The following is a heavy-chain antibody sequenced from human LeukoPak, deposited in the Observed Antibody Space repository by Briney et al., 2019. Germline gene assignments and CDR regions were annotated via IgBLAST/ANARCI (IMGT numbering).Heavy chain of an antibody. CDR1: GGSFSGYY. Sequence: PSETLSLTCAVYGGSFSGYYWSWIRQTPRKGLEWIGEFNHSGSTNYNPSLESRVTISVDTSKNQFSLKLSSVTAADTAVYYCARDGATAFNPAGVFDYWDQGTLVTVSS. J-gene: IGHJ4*02. V-gene: IGHV4-34*01. CDR3: ARDGATAFNPAGVFDY. CDR2: FNHSGST. D-gene: IGHD4/OR15-4a*01.